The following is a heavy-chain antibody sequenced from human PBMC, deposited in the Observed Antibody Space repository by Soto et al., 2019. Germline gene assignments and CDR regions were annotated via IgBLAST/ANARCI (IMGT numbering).Heavy chain of an antibody. Sequence: QVQLVESGGGVVQPGRSLRLSCAASGFTFSSYGMHWVRQAPGKGLEWVAVIWYDGSNKYYADSVKGRFTISRDNSKNTLYLQMNSLRAEDTAVYYCARGTGYCSSTSCYHHYYYYYYMDVWGKGTTVTVSS. CDR1: GFTFSSYG. V-gene: IGHV3-33*01. J-gene: IGHJ6*03. D-gene: IGHD2-2*01. CDR2: IWYDGSNK. CDR3: ARGTGYCSSTSCYHHYYYYYYMDV.